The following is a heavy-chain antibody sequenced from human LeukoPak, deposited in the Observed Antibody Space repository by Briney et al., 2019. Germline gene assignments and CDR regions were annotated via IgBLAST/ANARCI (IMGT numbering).Heavy chain of an antibody. Sequence: GGSLRLSCAASGFTVSSNYMSWVHQAPGKGLEWVSVIYSGGSRYYADSVKGRFSLSRDNSRNALSLQMNSLRADDTAVYYCARSAPLGTHQYYFDYWGRGTLVTVAS. V-gene: IGHV3-53*01. CDR3: ARSAPLGTHQYYFDY. D-gene: IGHD3-16*01. CDR1: GFTVSSNY. CDR2: IYSGGSR. J-gene: IGHJ4*02.